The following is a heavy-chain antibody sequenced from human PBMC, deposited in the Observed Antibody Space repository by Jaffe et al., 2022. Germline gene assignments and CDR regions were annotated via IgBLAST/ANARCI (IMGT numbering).Heavy chain of an antibody. V-gene: IGHV3-21*01. CDR1: GFTFSSYS. Sequence: EVQLVESGGGLVKPGGSLRLSCAASGFTFSSYSMNWVRQAPGKGLEWVSSISSSSSYIYYADSVKGRFTISRDNAKNSLYLQMNSLRAEDTAVYYCARLSATDPTFGVLRFLEWLSSNWFDPWGQGTLVTVSS. J-gene: IGHJ5*02. CDR3: ARLSATDPTFGVLRFLEWLSSNWFDP. CDR2: ISSSSSYI. D-gene: IGHD3-3*01.